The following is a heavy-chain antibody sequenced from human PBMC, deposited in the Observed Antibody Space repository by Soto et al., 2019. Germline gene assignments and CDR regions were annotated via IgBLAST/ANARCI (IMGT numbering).Heavy chain of an antibody. CDR3: ARDTRSPGGSGSYYRHYYYYGMDV. CDR2: IYYSGST. D-gene: IGHD3-10*01. CDR1: GGSISSGGYY. V-gene: IGHV4-31*02. J-gene: IGHJ6*02. Sequence: SETLSLTCTVSGGSISSGGYYWSWIRQHPGKGLEWIGYIYYSGSTYYNPSLKSRVTISVDTSKNQFSLKLSSVTAADTAVYYCARDTRSPGGSGSYYRHYYYYGMDVWGQGTTVTVSS.